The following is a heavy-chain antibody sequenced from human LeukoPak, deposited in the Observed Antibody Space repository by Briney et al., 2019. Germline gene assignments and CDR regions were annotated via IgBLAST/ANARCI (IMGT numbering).Heavy chain of an antibody. Sequence: GGSLRLSCAASGFTFSDYEMNWVRQAPGKGLEWLSYISSGGYTADYADSVKGRFTISRDNAENSVYLQMHSLRAEDTGLYYCARSKRDIVATIGYWGQGTLVAVSS. CDR1: GFTFSDYE. CDR2: ISSGGYTA. V-gene: IGHV3-48*03. CDR3: ARSKRDIVATIGY. D-gene: IGHD5-12*01. J-gene: IGHJ4*02.